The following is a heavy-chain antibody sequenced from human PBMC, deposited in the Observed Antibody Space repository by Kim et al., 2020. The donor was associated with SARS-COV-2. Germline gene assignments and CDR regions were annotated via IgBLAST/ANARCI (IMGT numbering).Heavy chain of an antibody. CDR3: ARLGSSSCRADY. CDR2: IYNSGST. D-gene: IGHD6-13*01. CDR1: GGSISSSTYY. Sequence: SETLSLTCTLSGGSISSSTYYWGWIRQPPGKGLEWIGTIYNSGSTDYNPSLKSRVTISVDTSKNQFSLKLSSVTAADTAVYYCARLGSSSCRADYWGQGTLVTVSS. J-gene: IGHJ4*02. V-gene: IGHV4-39*01.